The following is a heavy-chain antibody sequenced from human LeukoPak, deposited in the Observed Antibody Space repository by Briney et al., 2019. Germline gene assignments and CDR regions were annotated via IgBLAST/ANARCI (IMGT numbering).Heavy chain of an antibody. CDR1: GFTFSSYS. V-gene: IGHV3-21*01. Sequence: GGSLRLSCAASGFTFSSYSMNWVRQAPGKGLEWISTINSVSVYMYYADSVKGRFTVSRDNVKNLLYLQMDSLRADDTAVYYCTRQRGGIGRGDFWGHGTLVTVSS. CDR3: TRQRGGIGRGDF. CDR2: INSVSVYM. D-gene: IGHD1-26*01. J-gene: IGHJ4*01.